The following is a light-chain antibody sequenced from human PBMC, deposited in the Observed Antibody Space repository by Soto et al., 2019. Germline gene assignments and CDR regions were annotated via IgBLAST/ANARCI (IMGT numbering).Light chain of an antibody. CDR1: SGHSSYA. CDR2: LNSDGSH. J-gene: IGLJ3*02. V-gene: IGLV4-69*01. CDR3: QAWGTGGV. Sequence: QLVLTQSPSASASLGASVKLTCTLSSGHSSYAIAWHQQQPEKGPRYLMKLNSDGSHSKGDGIPDRFSGSSSGADRYLTISSLRSDDEADYYCQAWGTGGVFGGGTKVTVL.